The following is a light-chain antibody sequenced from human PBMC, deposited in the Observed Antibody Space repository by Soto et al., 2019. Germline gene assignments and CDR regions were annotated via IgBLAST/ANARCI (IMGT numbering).Light chain of an antibody. CDR3: SSFRSGTTL. CDR1: SSDVGTYSY. Sequence: QSVLTQPRSVSASPGQSVTISCTGTSSDVGTYSYVSWYQQHPGKPPKLMIFDVYKRPSGVPDRFSGSKSGNTASLTLSGLQAEDEADYYCSSFRSGTTLFGTGTKVTVL. J-gene: IGLJ1*01. CDR2: DVY. V-gene: IGLV2-11*01.